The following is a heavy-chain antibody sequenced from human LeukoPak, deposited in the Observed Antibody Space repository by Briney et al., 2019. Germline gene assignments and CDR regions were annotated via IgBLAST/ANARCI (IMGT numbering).Heavy chain of an antibody. CDR1: GDTFTTYG. CDR2: ISAYKGNT. D-gene: IGHD3-10*01. V-gene: IGHV1-18*01. Sequence: ASVKVSCKASGDTFTTYGISWVRQAPGQGLERIGWISAYKGNTNYAQKLQGRVTMTTDTSTSTAYMELRSLSSDDTAVYYCARAHGITMVRGATFDYWGQGTLVTVSS. J-gene: IGHJ4*02. CDR3: ARAHGITMVRGATFDY.